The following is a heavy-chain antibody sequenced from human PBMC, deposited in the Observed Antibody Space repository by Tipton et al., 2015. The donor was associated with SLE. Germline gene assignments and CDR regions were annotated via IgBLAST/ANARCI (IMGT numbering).Heavy chain of an antibody. CDR3: ARKALTTVTFFDY. J-gene: IGHJ4*02. V-gene: IGHV3-66*01. Sequence: SLRLSCAASGFTVSSNYMSWVRQAPGKGLEWVSVIYSGGSTYYTDSVKGRFTISRDNAKNSLYLQMNSLGAEDTAVYYCARKALTTVTFFDYWGQGTLVTVSS. D-gene: IGHD4-17*01. CDR1: GFTVSSNY. CDR2: IYSGGST.